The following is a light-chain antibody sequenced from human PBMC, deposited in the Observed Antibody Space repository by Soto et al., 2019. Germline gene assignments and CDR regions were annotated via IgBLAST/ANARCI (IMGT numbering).Light chain of an antibody. CDR2: DVT. J-gene: IGLJ3*02. CDR1: SSDVGGYNY. CDR3: CSYTRSNTLV. Sequence: QSALTQPASVSGSPGQSITISCTGASSDVGGYNYVSWYQQHPGKAPKLMIYDVTNRPSGVSNRFSGSKSGNTASLTISGLQAEYEADYYCCSYTRSNTLVFGGGTKLTVL. V-gene: IGLV2-14*01.